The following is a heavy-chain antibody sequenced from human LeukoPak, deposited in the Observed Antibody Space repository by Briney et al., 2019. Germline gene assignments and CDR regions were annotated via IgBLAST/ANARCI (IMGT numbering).Heavy chain of an antibody. CDR1: GFTFSSYG. Sequence: GGSLRLSCAASGFTFSSYGMHWVRQASGKGLEWVAVIWYDGSNKYYADSVKGRFTISRDNSKNTLYLQMNSLRAEDTAVYYCARGYDFWSGYFDYWGQGTLVTVSS. J-gene: IGHJ4*02. CDR2: IWYDGSNK. D-gene: IGHD3-3*01. CDR3: ARGYDFWSGYFDY. V-gene: IGHV3-33*01.